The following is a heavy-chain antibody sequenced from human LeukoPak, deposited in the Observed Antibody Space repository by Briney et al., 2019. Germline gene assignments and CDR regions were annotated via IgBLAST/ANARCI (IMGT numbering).Heavy chain of an antibody. Sequence: GGSLRLSCAASGFTFSSYWMSWVRQAPGKGLEWVANIKQDGSEKYYVDSVKGRFTISRDNAKNSLYLQMNSLRAEDTAVYYCARELVVPAAMAYYYYYYGMDVWGQGTAVTVS. CDR2: IKQDGSEK. J-gene: IGHJ6*02. D-gene: IGHD2-2*01. V-gene: IGHV3-7*01. CDR1: GFTFSSYW. CDR3: ARELVVPAAMAYYYYYYGMDV.